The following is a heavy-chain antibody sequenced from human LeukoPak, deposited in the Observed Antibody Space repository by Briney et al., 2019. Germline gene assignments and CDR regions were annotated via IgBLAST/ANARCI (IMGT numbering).Heavy chain of an antibody. CDR3: ARDSASEGGSDC. CDR2: ISSSSSYI. CDR1: GFTFSSYS. V-gene: IGHV3-21*01. D-gene: IGHD6-25*01. J-gene: IGHJ4*02. Sequence: PGGSLRLSCAASGFTFSSYSMNWVRQAPGKGLEWVSSISSSSSYIYYADSVKGRFTISRDNAKNSLYLQMNSLRAEDTAVYYCARDSASEGGSDCWGQGTLVTVSS.